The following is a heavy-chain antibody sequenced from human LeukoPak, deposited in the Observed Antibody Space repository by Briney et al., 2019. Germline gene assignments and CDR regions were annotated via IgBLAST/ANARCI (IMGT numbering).Heavy chain of an antibody. V-gene: IGHV3-23*01. CDR3: AKVTYYYDSSGSHYYYYMDV. J-gene: IGHJ6*03. CDR2: ISGSGGGT. Sequence: PGGSLRLSCAVSGFTVSDNYMSWVRQAPGKGLEWVSRISGSGGGTYYADSVKGRFTISRDNSKNTLYLQMNSLRAEDTAVYYCAKVTYYYDSSGSHYYYYMDVWGKGTTVTISS. D-gene: IGHD3-22*01. CDR1: GFTVSDNY.